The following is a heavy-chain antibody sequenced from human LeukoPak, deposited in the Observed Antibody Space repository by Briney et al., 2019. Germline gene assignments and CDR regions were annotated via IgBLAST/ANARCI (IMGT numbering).Heavy chain of an antibody. CDR3: TSGWALNA. Sequence: LSQTLSLTCVISGDSISSNNAAWNWIRQSPSRGLEWLGRTYFRSEWHQGYAASVKGRIRIDSDTSKNQFSLHLTSMTPGDTAVYYCTSGWALNAWGQGTLVTVSS. D-gene: IGHD3-16*01. J-gene: IGHJ5*02. CDR2: TYFRSEWHQ. V-gene: IGHV6-1*01. CDR1: GDSISSNNAA.